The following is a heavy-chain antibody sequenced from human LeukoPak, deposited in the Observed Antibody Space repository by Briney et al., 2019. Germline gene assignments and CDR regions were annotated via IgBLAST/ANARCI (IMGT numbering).Heavy chain of an antibody. J-gene: IGHJ4*02. CDR2: INPNSGGT. CDR3: ARMNREGIQPPFDY. V-gene: IGHV1-2*02. CDR1: GYTFTGYY. Sequence: GASVKVSCKASGYTFTGYYMHWVRQAPGQGLEWMGWINPNSGGTNYAQKFQGGVTMTRDTSISTAYMELSRLRSDDTAVYYCARMNREGIQPPFDYWGQGTLVTVSS. D-gene: IGHD5-18*01.